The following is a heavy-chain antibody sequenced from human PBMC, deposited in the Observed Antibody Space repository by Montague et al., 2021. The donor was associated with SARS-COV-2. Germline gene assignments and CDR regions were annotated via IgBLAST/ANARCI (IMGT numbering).Heavy chain of an antibody. Sequence: SETLSLTCTVSGGSISSGGYCWNWIRQPPGKGLEWIGSIYYSGYTHYNPSLKSRVTISVDTSKNHFSLRLSSATAADTAVYYCARSGSWGIFDPWGQGTLVNVSS. D-gene: IGHD6-13*01. CDR2: IYYSGYT. V-gene: IGHV4-39*07. CDR3: ARSGSWGIFDP. J-gene: IGHJ5*02. CDR1: GGSISSGGYC.